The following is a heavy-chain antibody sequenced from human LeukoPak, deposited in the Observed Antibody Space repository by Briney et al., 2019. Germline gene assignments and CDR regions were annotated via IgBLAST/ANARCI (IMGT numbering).Heavy chain of an antibody. CDR3: ARRKYCGGDCYAFDY. CDR1: GFTFSDYY. J-gene: IGHJ4*02. CDR2: ISSSSSTI. V-gene: IGHV3-11*01. D-gene: IGHD2-21*02. Sequence: GGSLRLSCAASGFTFSDYYMSWIRQAPGKGLEWVSYISSSSSTIYYADSVKGRFTISRDNAKNSLYLQMNSLRAEDTALYHCARRKYCGGDCYAFDYWGQGTLVTVSS.